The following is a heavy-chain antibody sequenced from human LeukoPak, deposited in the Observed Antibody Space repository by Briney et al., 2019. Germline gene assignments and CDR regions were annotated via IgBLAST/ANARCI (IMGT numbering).Heavy chain of an antibody. Sequence: SETLSLTCTVSAGSISSTSYSWGWIRQPPGKGLEWIGSVYYSGSTYYNPSLKSRVTISVDTSKNQFSLKLSSVTAADTAVYYCARVVGLTGYSSAWYSGYYYYMDVWGKGTTVTVSS. D-gene: IGHD6-13*01. CDR1: AGSISSTSYS. J-gene: IGHJ6*03. CDR2: VYYSGST. V-gene: IGHV4-39*01. CDR3: ARVVGLTGYSSAWYSGYYYYMDV.